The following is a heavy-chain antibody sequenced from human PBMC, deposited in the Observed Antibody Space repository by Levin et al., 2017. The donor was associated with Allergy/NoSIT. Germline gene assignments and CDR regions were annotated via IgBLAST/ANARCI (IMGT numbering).Heavy chain of an antibody. V-gene: IGHV1-2*06. D-gene: IGHD3-16*01. CDR2: INPNSGAT. CDR3: AREGDEPTGVYFDY. Sequence: ASVKVSCKTSGYTFIGYYMHWVRQAPGHGLEWMGRINPNSGATNYAQKFQGRVTMTRDTSISTAYMELSRLRSDDTAVYYCAREGDEPTGVYFDYWGQGTLVTVSS. CDR1: GYTFIGYY. J-gene: IGHJ4*02.